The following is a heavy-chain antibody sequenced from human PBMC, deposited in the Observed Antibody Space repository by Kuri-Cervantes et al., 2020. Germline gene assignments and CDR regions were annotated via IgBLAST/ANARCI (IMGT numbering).Heavy chain of an antibody. CDR2: IYSGGST. Sequence: GESLKISCAASGFTVSSNYMSWVRQAPGKGLEWVSVIYSGGSTYYADSVKGRFTISRDNSKNTLYLQMNSLRAEDTAAYYCARDSITGTTLGYYGMDVWGQGTTVTVSS. V-gene: IGHV3-53*01. D-gene: IGHD1-7*01. CDR1: GFTVSSNY. CDR3: ARDSITGTTLGYYGMDV. J-gene: IGHJ6*02.